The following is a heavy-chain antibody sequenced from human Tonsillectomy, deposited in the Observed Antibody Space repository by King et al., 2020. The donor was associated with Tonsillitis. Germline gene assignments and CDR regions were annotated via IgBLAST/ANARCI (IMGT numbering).Heavy chain of an antibody. CDR1: GYSFSDHW. D-gene: IGHD6-13*01. CDR3: ARAAPGTDEFFHH. V-gene: IGHV5-51*01. CDR2: IFPEDSDT. J-gene: IGHJ1*01. Sequence: VQLVESGAEVKKPGESLKISCKGSGYSFSDHWIAWVRQMPGKGLEWMGIIFPEDSDTRYRPSLQGQVTISVDTSISTAHLQWSSLKTSDTAIYYCARAAPGTDEFFHHWGQGTQVTVSS.